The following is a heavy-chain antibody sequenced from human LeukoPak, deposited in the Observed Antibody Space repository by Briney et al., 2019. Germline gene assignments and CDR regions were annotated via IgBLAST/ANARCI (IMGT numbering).Heavy chain of an antibody. Sequence: ASVKVSCKASGYTFTGYYMHWVRQAPGQGLEWMGWINPNSGGTNYAQKFQGRVTMTRDTSISTAYMELSRLRSDDTAVYYCARGLVDTAMVHDYWGQGTLVTVSS. J-gene: IGHJ4*02. V-gene: IGHV1-2*02. CDR1: GYTFTGYY. CDR3: ARGLVDTAMVHDY. D-gene: IGHD5-18*01. CDR2: INPNSGGT.